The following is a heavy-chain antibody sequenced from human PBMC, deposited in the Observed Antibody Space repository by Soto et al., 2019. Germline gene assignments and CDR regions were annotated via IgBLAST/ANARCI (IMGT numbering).Heavy chain of an antibody. CDR2: IKQDGSEK. CDR3: ARDKGSYGPRYYGMDV. Sequence: QPGGSLRLSCAASGFTFSSYWMSWVRQAPGKGLEWVANIKQDGSEKYYVDSVKGRFTISRDNAKNSLYLQMNSLRAEDTAVYYCARDKGSYGPRYYGMDVWGQGTTVTVSS. V-gene: IGHV3-7*01. J-gene: IGHJ6*02. CDR1: GFTFSSYW. D-gene: IGHD5-18*01.